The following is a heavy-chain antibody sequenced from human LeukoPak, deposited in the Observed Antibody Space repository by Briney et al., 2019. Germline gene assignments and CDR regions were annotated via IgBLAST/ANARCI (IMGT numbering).Heavy chain of an antibody. Sequence: PSETLSLTCAVYGGSFSGYYWSWIRQPPGKGLEWIGEINHSGSTNYNPSLKSRVTISVDTSKNQFSLKLSSVTAADTAVYYCVRGRRRSGWPKLHNWFDPWGQGTLVTVSS. D-gene: IGHD6-19*01. J-gene: IGHJ5*02. CDR2: INHSGST. CDR3: VRGRRRSGWPKLHNWFDP. CDR1: GGSFSGYY. V-gene: IGHV4-34*01.